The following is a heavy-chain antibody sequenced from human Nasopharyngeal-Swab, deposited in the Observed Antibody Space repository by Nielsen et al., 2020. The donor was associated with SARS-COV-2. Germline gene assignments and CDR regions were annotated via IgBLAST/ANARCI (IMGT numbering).Heavy chain of an antibody. J-gene: IGHJ6*02. Sequence: LSLTCAASGFAFSDYYMSWIRQAPGEGREWVSYISSSSSYTNYADSVKGRFTISRDNAKNSLYLQMNSLRAEDTAVYYCARVSPPLLTGPYYYYGMDVWGQGTTVTVSS. CDR3: ARVSPPLLTGPYYYYGMDV. CDR2: ISSSSSYT. CDR1: GFAFSDYY. D-gene: IGHD3-9*01. V-gene: IGHV3-11*06.